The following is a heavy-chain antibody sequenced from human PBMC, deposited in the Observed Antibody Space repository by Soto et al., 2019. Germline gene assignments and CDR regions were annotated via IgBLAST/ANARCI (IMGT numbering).Heavy chain of an antibody. V-gene: IGHV1-2*04. CDR2: INPNSGGT. Sequence: ASVKVSCKASGYTNTVYHMHWVRQTPGQGLEWMGWINPNSGGTNYAQKFQGWVTMTRDTSISTAYMELSRLRSDDTAVYYCARASPPRGYYDFWSGSGPMDVWGKGTTVTVSP. CDR1: GYTNTVYH. J-gene: IGHJ6*04. D-gene: IGHD3-3*01. CDR3: ARASPPRGYYDFWSGSGPMDV.